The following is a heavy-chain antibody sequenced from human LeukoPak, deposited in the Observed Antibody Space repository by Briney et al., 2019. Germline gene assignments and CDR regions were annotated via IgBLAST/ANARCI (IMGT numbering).Heavy chain of an antibody. J-gene: IGHJ4*02. CDR1: GFTFSSYG. D-gene: IGHD6-19*01. Sequence: GGSLRLSCAGSGFTFSSYGMNWVRQAPGKGLEWVSSIGSSSGYIFYADSVKGRFTISRDNANNSLYLHMSSLRAEDTAVYYCVRDSVTSGWYSTPPGYWGQGTLVTVSS. V-gene: IGHV3-21*01. CDR2: IGSSSGYI. CDR3: VRDSVTSGWYSTPPGY.